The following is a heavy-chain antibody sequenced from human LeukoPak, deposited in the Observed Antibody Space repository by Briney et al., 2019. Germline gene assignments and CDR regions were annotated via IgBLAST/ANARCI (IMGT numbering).Heavy chain of an antibody. CDR3: AKAGPRIRRYYYYYMDV. CDR1: GGSISSSNHY. Sequence: PSETLSLTCTVSGGSISSSNHYWGWIRQPPGKGLEWMGSFYFSGSTYYNPSLKSRVTISVDTSKNQFSLKLSSVTAADTAVYYCAKAGPRIRRYYYYYMDVWGKGTTVTVSS. CDR2: FYFSGST. D-gene: IGHD6-13*01. V-gene: IGHV4-39*01. J-gene: IGHJ6*03.